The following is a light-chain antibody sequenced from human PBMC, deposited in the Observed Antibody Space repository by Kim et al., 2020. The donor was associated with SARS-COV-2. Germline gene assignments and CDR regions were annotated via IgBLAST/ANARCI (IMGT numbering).Light chain of an antibody. CDR2: RDS. V-gene: IGLV3-9*01. Sequence: VALGQPGRITCGGNNLGSKKVHWYQQKPGQAPVLVIYRDSNRPSGIPERFSGSNSGNTATLTISRAQAGDEAVYYGQVWDSSTGVFGGGTQLTVL. J-gene: IGLJ3*02. CDR3: QVWDSSTGV. CDR1: NLGSKK.